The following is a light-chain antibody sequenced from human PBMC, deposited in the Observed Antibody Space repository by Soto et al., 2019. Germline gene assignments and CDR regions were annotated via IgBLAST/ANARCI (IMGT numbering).Light chain of an antibody. CDR2: EVS. CDR3: SSYTTSSTIV. V-gene: IGLV2-14*01. CDR1: SSDVGGYNY. J-gene: IGLJ1*01. Sequence: QSVLTHPASVSWSPGQLITISCTGTSSDVGGYNYVSWFQQYPGKAPKLMIYEVSNRPSGVSNRFSGSKSGNTASLTISGLQAGDEADYYCSSYTTSSTIVFGTGTKVTVL.